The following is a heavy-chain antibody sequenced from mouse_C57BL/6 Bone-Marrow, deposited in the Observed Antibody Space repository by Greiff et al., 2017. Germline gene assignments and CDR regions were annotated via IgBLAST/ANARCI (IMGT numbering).Heavy chain of an antibody. Sequence: VQLQQPGAELVKPGASVKLSCKASGYTFTSYWMQWVKQRPGQGLEWIGEIDPSDSYTNYNQKFKGKATLTVDTSSSTAYMQLSSLTSEDSAVYYCASLYYGSSHWYIDVWGTGTTVTVSS. J-gene: IGHJ1*03. CDR1: GYTFTSYW. D-gene: IGHD1-1*01. V-gene: IGHV1-50*01. CDR3: ASLYYGSSHWYIDV. CDR2: IDPSDSYT.